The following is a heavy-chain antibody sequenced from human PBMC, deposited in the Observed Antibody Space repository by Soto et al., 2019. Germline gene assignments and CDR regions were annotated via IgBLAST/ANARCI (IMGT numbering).Heavy chain of an antibody. CDR1: GGSISSGGYS. V-gene: IGHV4-30-2*01. J-gene: IGHJ5*02. Sequence: SETLSLTCAVSGGSISSGGYSWSWIRQPPGKGLEWIGCIYHSGSTYYNPSLKSRVTISVDRSKNQFSLKLSSVTAADTAVYYCARRTMIVVAGFDPWGQGNLVTVSS. CDR2: IYHSGST. D-gene: IGHD3-22*01. CDR3: ARRTMIVVAGFDP.